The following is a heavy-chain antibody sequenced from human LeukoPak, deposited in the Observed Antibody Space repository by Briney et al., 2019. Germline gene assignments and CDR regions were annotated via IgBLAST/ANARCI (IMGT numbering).Heavy chain of an antibody. Sequence: AGGSLRLSCAASGFTFSSYGMHWVRQAPGKGLEWVAVIWYDGSNKYYADSVKGRLTISRDNSKNTLYLQMNSLRAEDTAVYYCARDLLRYFDWSPAGRDAFDIWGQGTMVTVSS. D-gene: IGHD3-9*01. CDR2: IWYDGSNK. CDR1: GFTFSSYG. V-gene: IGHV3-33*01. CDR3: ARDLLRYFDWSPAGRDAFDI. J-gene: IGHJ3*02.